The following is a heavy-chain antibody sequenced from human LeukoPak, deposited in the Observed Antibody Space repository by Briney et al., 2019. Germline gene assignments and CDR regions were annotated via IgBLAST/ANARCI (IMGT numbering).Heavy chain of an antibody. CDR3: ARGRWFDP. CDR2: INHSGST. CDR1: GGSFSGYY. V-gene: IGHV4-34*01. J-gene: IGHJ5*02. Sequence: PSDTLSLTSAVYGGSFSGYYWSWIRQPPGKGLEWIGEINHSGSTNYNPSLKSRVTISVDTSKNQFSLKLSSVTAADTAVYYCARGRWFDPWGQGTLVTVSS.